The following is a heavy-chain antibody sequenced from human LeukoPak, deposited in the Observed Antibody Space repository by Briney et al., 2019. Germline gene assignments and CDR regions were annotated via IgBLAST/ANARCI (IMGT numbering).Heavy chain of an antibody. CDR2: IHYSARI. J-gene: IGHJ4*02. V-gene: IGHV4-39*07. Sequence: SETLSLTCTVSGDSISSGDYYWSWIRQPPGKGLEWIGSIHYSARIYYNPSLKSRLTISPDTSKNQFSLKLSSVTAADTAVYYCARDSSGATMDYWGQGTLVTVSS. D-gene: IGHD5-12*01. CDR1: GDSISSGDYY. CDR3: ARDSSGATMDY.